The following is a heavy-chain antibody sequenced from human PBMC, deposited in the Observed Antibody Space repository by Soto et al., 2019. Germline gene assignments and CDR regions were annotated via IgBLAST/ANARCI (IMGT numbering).Heavy chain of an antibody. J-gene: IGHJ4*02. CDR2: IVVGSGNT. D-gene: IGHD3-3*01. CDR3: AAPYYDFWSGYPQPLDY. CDR1: GFTFTSSA. V-gene: IGHV1-58*01. Sequence: SVPVSCQASGFTFTSSAVQWVRQARGQRLEWIGWIVVGSGNTNYAQKFQERVTITRDMSISTAYMELSSLRSEDTAVYYCAAPYYDFWSGYPQPLDYWGQGTLVTVSS.